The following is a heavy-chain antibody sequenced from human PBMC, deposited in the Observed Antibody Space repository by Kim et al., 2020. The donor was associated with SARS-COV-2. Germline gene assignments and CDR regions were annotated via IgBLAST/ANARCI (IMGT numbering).Heavy chain of an antibody. V-gene: IGHV4-39*01. CDR2: IYYSGST. CDR1: GGSISSSSYY. D-gene: IGHD5-12*01. CDR3: ARSDLYGGYMDV. Sequence: SETLSLTCTVSGGSISSSSYYWGWIRQPPGKGLEWIGSIYYSGSTYYNPSLKSRVTISVDTSKNQFSLKLSSVTAADTAVYYCARSDLYGGYMDVWGQGTTVTVSS. J-gene: IGHJ6*02.